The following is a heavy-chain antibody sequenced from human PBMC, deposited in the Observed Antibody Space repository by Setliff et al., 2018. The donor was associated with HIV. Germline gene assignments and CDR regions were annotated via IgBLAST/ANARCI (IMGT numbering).Heavy chain of an antibody. D-gene: IGHD6-6*01. J-gene: IGHJ3*02. CDR3: AKVAGIAARNAFDI. CDR2: IKQDGSEK. CDR1: GFTFSSYW. Sequence: PGESLKISCAASGFTFSSYWMSWVRQAPGKGLEWVANIKQDGSEKYYVDSVKGRFTISRDNAKNSLYLQMNSLRAEDTAVYYCAKVAGIAARNAFDIRGQGTMVTVSS. V-gene: IGHV3-7*03.